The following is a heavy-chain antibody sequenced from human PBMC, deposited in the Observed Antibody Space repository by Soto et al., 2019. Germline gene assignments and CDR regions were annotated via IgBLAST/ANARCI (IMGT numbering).Heavy chain of an antibody. Sequence: GGSLRLSCAASGFTFSSYAMSWVRQAPGKGLEWVSAISGSGGSTYYADSVKGRFTISRDNSKNTLYLQMNSLRAEDTAVYYCAKDPDYYGSGSYYLPWGQGTLVTVSS. CDR2: ISGSGGST. V-gene: IGHV3-23*01. D-gene: IGHD3-10*01. J-gene: IGHJ5*02. CDR1: GFTFSSYA. CDR3: AKDPDYYGSGSYYLP.